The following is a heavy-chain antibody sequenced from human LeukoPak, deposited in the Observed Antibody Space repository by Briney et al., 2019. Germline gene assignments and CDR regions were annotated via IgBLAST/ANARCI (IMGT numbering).Heavy chain of an antibody. Sequence: SVKVSCKASGGTFSSYAISWVRQAPGQGLEWMGGIIPIFGTANYAQKFQGRVTITADESTSTAYMELSSLRSEDTAVYYCARDRGYGGNSDLNYWGQGTLVTVSS. CDR1: GGTFSSYA. J-gene: IGHJ4*02. D-gene: IGHD4-23*01. CDR2: IIPIFGTA. CDR3: ARDRGYGGNSDLNY. V-gene: IGHV1-69*13.